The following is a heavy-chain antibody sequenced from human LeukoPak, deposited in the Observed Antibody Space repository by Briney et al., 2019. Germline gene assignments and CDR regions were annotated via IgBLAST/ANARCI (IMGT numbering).Heavy chain of an antibody. CDR3: ARFAAGGSYYYYMDV. Sequence: QSGGSLRLSCAASGFTFSTYSMNWVRQAPGKGLEWVSYISSSSSTIYYADSVKGRFTISRDNAKSSLYLQMNSLRAEDTAVYYCARFAAGGSYYYYMDVWGKGTTVTVSS. D-gene: IGHD6-25*01. CDR1: GFTFSTYS. V-gene: IGHV3-48*04. J-gene: IGHJ6*03. CDR2: ISSSSSTI.